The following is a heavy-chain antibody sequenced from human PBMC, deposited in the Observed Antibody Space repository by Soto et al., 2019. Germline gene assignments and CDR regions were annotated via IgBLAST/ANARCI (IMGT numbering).Heavy chain of an antibody. V-gene: IGHV3-73*01. CDR2: IRDRAYNYAT. CDR3: TRLISAAQDY. D-gene: IGHD3-10*01. J-gene: IGHJ4*02. CDR1: GFVFKDSS. Sequence: EVLLVESGGGLVQPGGSLKLSCAASGFVFKDSSIHWVRQASGKGLEWVGRIRDRAYNYATAYAASVKGRFTISRDDSSNTAYLLMSSLKTEDTAIYYCTRLISAAQDYWGQGTLVTVSS.